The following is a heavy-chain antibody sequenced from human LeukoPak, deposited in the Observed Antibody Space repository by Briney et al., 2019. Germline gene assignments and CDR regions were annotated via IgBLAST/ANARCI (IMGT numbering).Heavy chain of an antibody. Sequence: ASVKVSCKASGYTFTTYNINWVRQATGQGLEWMGWMNPNSGNTGYAQKFQGRVTITRDTSASTAYMELSSLRSEDTAVYYCARTRYDSSGYYYWGQGTLVTVSS. V-gene: IGHV1-8*01. D-gene: IGHD3-22*01. CDR3: ARTRYDSSGYYY. J-gene: IGHJ4*02. CDR1: GYTFTTYN. CDR2: MNPNSGNT.